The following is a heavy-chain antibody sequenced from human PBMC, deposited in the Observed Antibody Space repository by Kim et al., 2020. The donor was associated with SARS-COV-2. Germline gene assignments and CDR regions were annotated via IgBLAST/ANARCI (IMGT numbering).Heavy chain of an antibody. V-gene: IGHV1-46*01. J-gene: IGHJ4*02. CDR3: ARGQDRIQLWSTLAY. D-gene: IGHD5-18*01. Sequence: QKFQGRGTMTRDTSTSTVYMELSSLRSEDTAVYYCARGQDRIQLWSTLAYWGQGTLVTVSS.